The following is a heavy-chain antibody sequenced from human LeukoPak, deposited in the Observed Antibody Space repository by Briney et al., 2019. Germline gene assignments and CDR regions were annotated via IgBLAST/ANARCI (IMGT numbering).Heavy chain of an antibody. CDR3: ARDQAASVVVAATHDGMDV. D-gene: IGHD2-15*01. V-gene: IGHV1-69*04. Sequence: SVKVSCKASGGTFSSYAISWVRQAPGQGLEWMGRIIPILGIANYAQKFLGRVTITADKSTSTAYMELSSLRSEDTAVYYCARDQAASVVVAATHDGMDVWGQGTTVTVSS. CDR2: IIPILGIA. CDR1: GGTFSSYA. J-gene: IGHJ6*02.